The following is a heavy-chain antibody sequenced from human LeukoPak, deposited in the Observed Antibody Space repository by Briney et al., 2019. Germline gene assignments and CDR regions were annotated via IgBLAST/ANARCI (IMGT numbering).Heavy chain of an antibody. Sequence: SETLSLTCTVSGGSVSSGSYYWSWIRQPPGKGLEWIGYIYYSGSTYYNPSLKSRVTISVDTSKTQFSLKLSSVTAADTAVYFCARADSSGYYRIDYFHYWGQGTLVTVSS. CDR2: IYYSGST. CDR3: ARADSSGYYRIDYFHY. CDR1: GGSVSSGSYY. J-gene: IGHJ4*02. D-gene: IGHD3-22*01. V-gene: IGHV4-61*01.